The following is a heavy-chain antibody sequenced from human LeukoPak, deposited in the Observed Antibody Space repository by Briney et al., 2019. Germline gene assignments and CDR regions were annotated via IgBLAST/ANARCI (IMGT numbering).Heavy chain of an antibody. CDR3: ARDYYDTSGYSRYFYNWFDP. J-gene: IGHJ5*02. CDR1: GFTFSSYS. CDR2: ISSSSSYI. Sequence: PGGSLRLSCAASGFTFSSYSMNWVRQAPGEGLEWVSSISSSSSYIYYADSVKGRFTISRDNAETSLFLQMNSLRAEDTAMYYCARDYYDTSGYSRYFYNWFDPWGQGTLVTVSS. D-gene: IGHD3-22*01. V-gene: IGHV3-21*06.